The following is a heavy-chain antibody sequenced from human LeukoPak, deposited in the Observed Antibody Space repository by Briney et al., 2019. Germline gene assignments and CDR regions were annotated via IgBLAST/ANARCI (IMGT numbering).Heavy chain of an antibody. Sequence: SETLSLTCTVSGGSISSSSYYWGWIRQPPGKGLEWIGSIYYSGSTYYNPSLKSRVTISVDTSKNQFSLKLSSVTAADTAVYYCARVGSSWWGPGDFDYWGQGTLVTVSS. CDR2: IYYSGST. J-gene: IGHJ4*02. CDR1: GGSISSSSYY. CDR3: ARVGSSWWGPGDFDY. V-gene: IGHV4-39*07. D-gene: IGHD6-13*01.